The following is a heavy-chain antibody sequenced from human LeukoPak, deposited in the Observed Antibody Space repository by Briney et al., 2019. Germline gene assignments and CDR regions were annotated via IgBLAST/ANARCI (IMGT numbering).Heavy chain of an antibody. D-gene: IGHD6-13*01. CDR2: IYYSGST. J-gene: IGHJ6*02. V-gene: IGHV4-59*08. Sequence: SETLSLTCTVAGGSIGVYYWSWIRQPPGKELEWIGYIYYSGSTNYNPSLKSRVTMSVDTSKNQFSLTLTSVTASDTAVYFCARVPRQQLGRSSNYYYAMDVWGQGTTVTVSS. CDR1: GGSIGVYY. CDR3: ARVPRQQLGRSSNYYYAMDV.